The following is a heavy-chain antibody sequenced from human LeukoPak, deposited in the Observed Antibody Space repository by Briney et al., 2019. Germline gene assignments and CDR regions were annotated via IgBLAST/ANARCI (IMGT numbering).Heavy chain of an antibody. CDR3: ARESTHYDILTGRRPVGGMDV. Sequence: PSETLSLTCTVSGYSISSGYYWGWIRQPPGKGLEWIGSIYHSGSTYYNPSLKSRVTISVDTSKNQFSLKLSSVTAADTAVYYCARESTHYDILTGRRPVGGMDVWGQGTTVTVSS. D-gene: IGHD3-9*01. V-gene: IGHV4-38-2*02. J-gene: IGHJ6*02. CDR1: GYSISSGYY. CDR2: IYHSGST.